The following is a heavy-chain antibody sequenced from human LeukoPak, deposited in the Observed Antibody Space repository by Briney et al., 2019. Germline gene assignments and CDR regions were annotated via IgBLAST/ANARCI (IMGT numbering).Heavy chain of an antibody. D-gene: IGHD2-2*02. CDR3: ARDTYQPLLYGVRAFDI. Sequence: SETLSLTCTVSGGSISSGGYYWSWIRQHPGKGLEWIGYIYYSGGTYYNPSLKSRVTISVDTSRNQFSLKLSSVTAADTAVYYCARDTYQPLLYGVRAFDIWGQGTMVTVSS. J-gene: IGHJ3*02. V-gene: IGHV4-31*03. CDR2: IYYSGGT. CDR1: GGSISSGGYY.